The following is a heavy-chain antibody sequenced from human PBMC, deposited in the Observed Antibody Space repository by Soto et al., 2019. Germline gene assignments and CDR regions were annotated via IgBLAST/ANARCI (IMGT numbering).Heavy chain of an antibody. CDR3: ARDYDILTGYSQNSFEY. Sequence: ASVKVSCKASGYTFTTYAMHWVRQAPGQRLEWMGWINAANGNTKYSQKFQGGVTFTRDTSASIAYMELNNLRSEDTAVYYCARDYDILTGYSQNSFEYWGQGTLVTVS. CDR1: GYTFTTYA. CDR2: INAANGNT. D-gene: IGHD3-9*01. J-gene: IGHJ4*02. V-gene: IGHV1-3*01.